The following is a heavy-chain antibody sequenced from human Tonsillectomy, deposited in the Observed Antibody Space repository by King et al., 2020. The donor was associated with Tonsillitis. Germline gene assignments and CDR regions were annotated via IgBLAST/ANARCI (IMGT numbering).Heavy chain of an antibody. Sequence: VQLVESGGGVVQPGRSLRLSCAASGFTFSSYGMHWVRQAPGKGLEWVAVISYDGSNKYYADSVKGRFTISRDNSKNTLYLQMNSLQAEDTAVYYCAKGGGGVAGLDYWGQGTLVTVSS. D-gene: IGHD6-19*01. V-gene: IGHV3-30*18. J-gene: IGHJ4*02. CDR3: AKGGGGVAGLDY. CDR1: GFTFSSYG. CDR2: ISYDGSNK.